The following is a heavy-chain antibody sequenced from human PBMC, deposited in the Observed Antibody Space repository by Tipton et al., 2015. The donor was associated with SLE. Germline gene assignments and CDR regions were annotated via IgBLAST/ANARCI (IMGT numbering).Heavy chain of an antibody. D-gene: IGHD3-16*02. CDR1: GFTFSNYN. CDR2: ISRLSNSI. CDR3: TRDIEAFDL. V-gene: IGHV3-21*01. J-gene: IGHJ3*01. Sequence: LSLTCATSGFTFSNYNFNWVRQAPGKGLEWVSSISRLSNSISYADSVKGRFTISRDDAKRSLFLQMSSLRADDTAMYYCTRDIEAFDLWGQWTMVTVSS.